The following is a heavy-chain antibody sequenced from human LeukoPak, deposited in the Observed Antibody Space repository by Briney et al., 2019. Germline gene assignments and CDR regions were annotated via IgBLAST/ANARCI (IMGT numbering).Heavy chain of an antibody. CDR1: GGSISSGSYY. V-gene: IGHV4-61*02. CDR3: ARVPYDFWSGYSPDY. Sequence: SQTLSLTCTVSGGSISSGSYYWSWIRQPAGKGLEWIGRIYTSGSTNYNPSLKSRVTISVDTSKNQFSLKLSSVTAADTAVYYCARVPYDFWSGYSPDYWGQGTLVTVSS. D-gene: IGHD3-3*01. CDR2: IYTSGST. J-gene: IGHJ4*02.